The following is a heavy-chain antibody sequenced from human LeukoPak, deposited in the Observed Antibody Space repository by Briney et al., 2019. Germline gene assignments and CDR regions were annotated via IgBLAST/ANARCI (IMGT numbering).Heavy chain of an antibody. CDR2: INHSGST. CDR1: GGSFSGYS. J-gene: IGHJ4*02. CDR3: ARSGRGNSAGFDC. Sequence: PSETLSLTCAVYGGSFSGYSWSWIRQPPGEGLEWIVEINHSGSTKNSPSLKSRVTISVDTSKNQFSLKLRSVTAADTAVYYCARSGRGNSAGFDCWGQGTLVTVSS. V-gene: IGHV4-34*01. D-gene: IGHD3-10*01.